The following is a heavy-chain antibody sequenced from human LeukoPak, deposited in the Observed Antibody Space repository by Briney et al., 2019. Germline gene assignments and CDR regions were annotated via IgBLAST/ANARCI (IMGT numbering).Heavy chain of an antibody. CDR1: GFTFSSYG. J-gene: IGHJ6*02. Sequence: GGSLRLSCAASGFTFSSYGIHWVRQAPGKGLEWVAVIWYDGSNKYYADSVKGRFTISRDNSKNTLYLQMNSLRAEDTAVYYCARSAGEIYYYYGMDVWGQGTTVTVSS. V-gene: IGHV3-33*01. CDR2: IWYDGSNK. D-gene: IGHD3-16*01. CDR3: ARSAGEIYYYYGMDV.